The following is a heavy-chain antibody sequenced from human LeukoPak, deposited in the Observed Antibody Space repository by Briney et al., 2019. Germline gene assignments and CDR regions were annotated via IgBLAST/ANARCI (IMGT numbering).Heavy chain of an antibody. V-gene: IGHV3-74*01. Sequence: GGSLRLSCAASGFTFSNYWMHWVRQAQGKGLVWVSRIKSDGSTTSYADSVKGRFTISRDNAKNTLYLQMNSLRAEDTAVYYCARVGARLGAFDIWGQGTMVTVSS. J-gene: IGHJ3*02. D-gene: IGHD6-25*01. CDR3: ARVGARLGAFDI. CDR1: GFTFSNYW. CDR2: IKSDGSTT.